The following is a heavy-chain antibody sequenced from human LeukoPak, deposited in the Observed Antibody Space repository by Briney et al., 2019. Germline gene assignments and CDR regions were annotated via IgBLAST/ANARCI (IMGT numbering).Heavy chain of an antibody. J-gene: IGHJ4*02. CDR1: GYTFTGYY. D-gene: IGHD6-13*01. Sequence: ASVKVSCKASGYTFTGYYIHWVRQAPGQGLQWMGRINPNSGGTNYAQKFQGRVTMTRDTSINTAYMELSRLRSDDTAVYYCARVEVVAAAGGHLDYWGQGTLVTVSS. CDR2: INPNSGGT. V-gene: IGHV1-2*06. CDR3: ARVEVVAAAGGHLDY.